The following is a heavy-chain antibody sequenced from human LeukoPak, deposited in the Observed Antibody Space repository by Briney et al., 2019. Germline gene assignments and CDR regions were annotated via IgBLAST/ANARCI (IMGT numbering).Heavy chain of an antibody. D-gene: IGHD5-24*01. CDR1: GYNFTSYW. CDR2: SYPGDSET. Sequence: ESLKILCNGFGYNFTSYWYGWGRQMPGKGVEGMGISYPGDSETRSSPSFQGQVTVSADKSISTAYLQWSSLKASDTAMYYCGRQGGYNAADYWGQGTLVTVSS. J-gene: IGHJ4*02. V-gene: IGHV5-51*01. CDR3: GRQGGYNAADY.